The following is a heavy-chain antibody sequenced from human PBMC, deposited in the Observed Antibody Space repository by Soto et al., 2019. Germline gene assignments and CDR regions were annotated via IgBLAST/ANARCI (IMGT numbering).Heavy chain of an antibody. V-gene: IGHV3-48*02. CDR2: ISSSSSTI. Sequence: EVQLVESGGGLVQPGGSLRLSCAASGFTFSSYSMNWVRQAPGKGLEWVSYISSSSSTIYYEDSVKGRFTISRDNAKNSLDLQMNSLRDEDTAVYYCARRGDSGSYSYWGQGTLVTVSS. D-gene: IGHD1-26*01. J-gene: IGHJ4*02. CDR1: GFTFSSYS. CDR3: ARRGDSGSYSY.